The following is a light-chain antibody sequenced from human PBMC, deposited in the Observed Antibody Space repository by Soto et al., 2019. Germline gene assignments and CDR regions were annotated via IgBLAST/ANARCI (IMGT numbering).Light chain of an antibody. V-gene: IGKV3-15*01. Sequence: EIVMTQSPATLSVSPGERATLSCRASQSVSSNLAWYQQKPGQAPRLLIYRASTRATGIPARFSGSGSGTDFTLTISSLQSEDFAVYYCQHYNNWPPLTFGQGTKVEIK. J-gene: IGKJ1*01. CDR1: QSVSSN. CDR2: RAS. CDR3: QHYNNWPPLT.